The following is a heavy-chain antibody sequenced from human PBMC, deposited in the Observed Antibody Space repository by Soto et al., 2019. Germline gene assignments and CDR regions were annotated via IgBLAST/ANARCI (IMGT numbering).Heavy chain of an antibody. D-gene: IGHD2-15*01. CDR3: ARIVVAGIIYYFES. Sequence: QITLKESGPTLVKPTQTLTLTCTFSGFSLSSSGVGVGRIRQPPGKVLEPLTFIYWDDDKRYSPSLKSRLTMANDTSKHHVVLTLTNIDPLDTATYYWARIVVAGIIYYFESWGQGTLLSVSS. J-gene: IGHJ4*02. CDR1: GFSLSSSGVG. CDR2: IYWDDDK. V-gene: IGHV2-5*02.